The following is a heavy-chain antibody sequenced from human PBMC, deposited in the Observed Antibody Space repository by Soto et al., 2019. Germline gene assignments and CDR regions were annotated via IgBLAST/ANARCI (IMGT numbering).Heavy chain of an antibody. CDR1: GFTFSGSA. CDR3: TSRVLTGGSLDY. V-gene: IGHV3-73*02. J-gene: IGHJ4*02. CDR2: IRSKANSYAT. D-gene: IGHD2-15*01. Sequence: EVQLVESGGGLVQPGGSLTLSCAASGFTFSGSAMHWVRQASGKGLEWVGRIRSKANSYATAYAASVKGRFTISRDDSKNTAYLQMNSLKTEDKAVYYCTSRVLTGGSLDYWGQGTLVTVSS.